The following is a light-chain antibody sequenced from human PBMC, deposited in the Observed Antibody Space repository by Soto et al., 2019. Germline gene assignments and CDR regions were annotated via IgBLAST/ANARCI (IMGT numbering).Light chain of an antibody. CDR1: QSVKSNF. CDR3: QQYGTSPAIT. V-gene: IGKV3-20*01. Sequence: EIVLTQSPGTLSLSPGERATLSCRASQSVKSNFLAWYQQKPGQAPRLLIFGASNRATGIPDRFSGSGSGTDFTLAIFRLEAEDFAVYYCQQYGTSPAITFGQGTRLEIE. CDR2: GAS. J-gene: IGKJ5*01.